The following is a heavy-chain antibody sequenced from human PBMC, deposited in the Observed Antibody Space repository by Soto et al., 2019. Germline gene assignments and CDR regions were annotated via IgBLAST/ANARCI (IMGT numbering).Heavy chain of an antibody. D-gene: IGHD6-25*01. CDR2: VYPGDSDT. V-gene: IGHV5-51*01. Sequence: GASVTISCQVCGDRFGKSWIGWVRQMPGKGLEWMGNVYPGDSDTDYSPSFQGQVTISADRSISTTYLQWSSLQASDTAIYYCARQSLSSSAFDFWGQGSLVTVSS. CDR3: ARQSLSSSAFDF. CDR1: GDRFGKSW. J-gene: IGHJ5*01.